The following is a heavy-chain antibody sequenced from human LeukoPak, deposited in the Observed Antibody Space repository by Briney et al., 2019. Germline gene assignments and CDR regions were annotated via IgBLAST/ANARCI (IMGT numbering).Heavy chain of an antibody. D-gene: IGHD2-15*01. CDR1: GFTFSSYA. J-gene: IGHJ4*02. CDR3: ARDTCSGGSCYSSDTFGY. CDR2: ISYDGSNK. V-gene: IGHV3-30-3*01. Sequence: GGSLRLSCAASGFTFSSYAMHWVRQAPGKGLEWVAVISYDGSNKYYADSVEGRFTISRDNSKNTLYLQMNSLRGEDTAVYYCARDTCSGGSCYSSDTFGYWGQGTLVTVSS.